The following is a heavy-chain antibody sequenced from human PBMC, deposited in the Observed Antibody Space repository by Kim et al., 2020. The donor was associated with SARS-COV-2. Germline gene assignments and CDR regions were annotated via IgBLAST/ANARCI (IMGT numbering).Heavy chain of an antibody. CDR3: ATPRSNFYYYGMDV. CDR1: GYTLTELS. Sequence: ASVKVSCKVSGYTLTELSMHWVRQAPGKGLEWMGGFDPEDGETIYAHKFQGRVTMTEDTSTDTAYMELSSLRSEDTAVYYCATPRSNFYYYGMDVWGQGTTVTVSS. J-gene: IGHJ6*02. V-gene: IGHV1-24*01. CDR2: FDPEDGET. D-gene: IGHD3-16*02.